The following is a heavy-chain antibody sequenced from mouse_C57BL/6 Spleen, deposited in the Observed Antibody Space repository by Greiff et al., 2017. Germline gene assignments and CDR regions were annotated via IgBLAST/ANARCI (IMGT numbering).Heavy chain of an antibody. D-gene: IGHD1-1*01. V-gene: IGHV1-52*01. CDR2: IDPSDSEP. CDR1: GYTFTSYW. CDR3: ARSEYYGSSSYFDV. Sequence: QVQLQQPGAELVRPGSSVKLSCKASGYTFTSYWMHWVKQRPIQGLEWIGNIDPSDSEPHYNQKFKDKATLTVDKSSSTAYMQLSSLTSEDSAVYYCARSEYYGSSSYFDVWGTGTTVTVSS. J-gene: IGHJ1*03.